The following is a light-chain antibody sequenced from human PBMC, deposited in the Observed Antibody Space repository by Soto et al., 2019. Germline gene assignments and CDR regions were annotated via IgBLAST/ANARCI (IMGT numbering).Light chain of an antibody. CDR2: DVS. Sequence: EIVMTKSPATLSVSPGERATLPCRASQSARSSLGWYQQKPGQPPSLLIYDVSIRATGIPARFNGSGSGTEFTLTICSLQSEDFAVYYCQQYNMCPPTFGQVTQMDI. V-gene: IGKV3-15*01. CDR3: QQYNMCPPT. CDR1: QSARSS. J-gene: IGKJ5*01.